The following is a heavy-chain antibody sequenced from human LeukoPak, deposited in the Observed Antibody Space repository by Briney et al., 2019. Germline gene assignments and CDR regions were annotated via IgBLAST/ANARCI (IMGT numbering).Heavy chain of an antibody. CDR1: GGSISSSSHY. CDR2: IYYSGST. Sequence: SETLSLTCTVSGGSISSSSHYWGWIRQPPGKGLEWIGSIYYSGSTYYNPSLKSRVTISVDTSKNQFSLKLSSVTAADTAVYYCARLWLDPYYFDYWGQGTLVTVSS. CDR3: ARLWLDPYYFDY. D-gene: IGHD6-19*01. V-gene: IGHV4-39*07. J-gene: IGHJ4*02.